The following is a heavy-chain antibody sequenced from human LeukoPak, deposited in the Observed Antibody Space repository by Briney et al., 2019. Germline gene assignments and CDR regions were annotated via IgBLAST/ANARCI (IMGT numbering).Heavy chain of an antibody. D-gene: IGHD6-19*01. V-gene: IGHV3-30*03. CDR1: GFSFSRYD. J-gene: IGHJ5*02. Sequence: PGGSLRLSCVASGFSFSRYDMHWVRQAPGKGLEWVAVISHDARNKIYADSVKGRLTISRDNSKNTLYLQMNSLRTEDTAVYYCARVTAVPYNWFDPWGQGTLVTVSS. CDR3: ARVTAVPYNWFDP. CDR2: ISHDARNK.